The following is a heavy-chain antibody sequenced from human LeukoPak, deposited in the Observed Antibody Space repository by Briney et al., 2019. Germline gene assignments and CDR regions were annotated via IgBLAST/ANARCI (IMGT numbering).Heavy chain of an antibody. CDR1: GFTFSSYA. Sequence: GGSLRLSCAASGFTFSSYAMSWVRQAPGKGLEWVSSISSSSSYIYYADSVKGRFTISRDNAKNSLYLQMNSLRAEDTAVYYCARDFSGYSYPVRDYYYYGMDVWGQGTTVTVSS. CDR3: ARDFSGYSYPVRDYYYYGMDV. D-gene: IGHD5-18*01. J-gene: IGHJ6*02. CDR2: ISSSSSYI. V-gene: IGHV3-21*01.